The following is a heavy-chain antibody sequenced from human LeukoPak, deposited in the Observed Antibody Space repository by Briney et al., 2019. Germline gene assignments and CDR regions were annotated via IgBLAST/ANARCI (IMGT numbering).Heavy chain of an antibody. J-gene: IGHJ4*02. CDR3: AKDLSGSSSWFELDY. V-gene: IGHV3-23*01. Sequence: GGSLRLPCAASGFTFRNYAMSGVRQAPGKGLEXXXGISGSGGSTYYADSVKGRFTISRDNSKNTLYLQMNSLRAEDTAIYFCAKDLSGSSSWFELDYWGQGTLVTVSS. CDR2: ISGSGGST. D-gene: IGHD6-13*01. CDR1: GFTFRNYA.